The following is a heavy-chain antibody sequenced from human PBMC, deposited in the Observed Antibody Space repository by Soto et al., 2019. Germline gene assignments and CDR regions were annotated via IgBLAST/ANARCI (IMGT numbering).Heavy chain of an antibody. CDR1: GYTFTSYG. V-gene: IGHV1-18*01. Sequence: ASVKVSCKASGYTFTSYGISWVRQAPGQGLEWMGWISSYNGNTNYAQKFQGRVTMTTDTSTNTAYMELRSLTSDDTAVYYCARDYSNGWPDWGQGTLVTVSS. D-gene: IGHD6-19*01. CDR2: ISSYNGNT. J-gene: IGHJ4*02. CDR3: ARDYSNGWPD.